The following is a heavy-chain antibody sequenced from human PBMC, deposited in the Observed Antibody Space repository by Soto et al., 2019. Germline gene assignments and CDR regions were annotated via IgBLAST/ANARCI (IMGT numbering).Heavy chain of an antibody. Sequence: PSETLSLTCTVSGGSISSGDYYWSWIRQPPGKGLEWIGYIYYSGSTYYNPSLKSRVTISVDTSKNQFSLKLSSVTAADTAVYYCARTPGYSSSSAFSVHYGMDVWGQGTTVTVSS. CDR2: IYYSGST. J-gene: IGHJ6*02. CDR3: ARTPGYSSSSAFSVHYGMDV. V-gene: IGHV4-30-4*01. CDR1: GGSISSGDYY. D-gene: IGHD6-6*01.